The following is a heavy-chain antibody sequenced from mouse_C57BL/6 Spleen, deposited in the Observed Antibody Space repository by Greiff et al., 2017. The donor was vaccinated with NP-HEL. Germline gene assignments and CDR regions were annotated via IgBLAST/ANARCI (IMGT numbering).Heavy chain of an antibody. Sequence: VQLQQSGAELVRPGASVTLSCKASGYTFTDYEMHWVKQTPVHGLEWIGAIDPETGGTAYNQKFKGKAILTADKSSSTAYMELRSLTSEDSAVYYCTRSRITTVVASPAYWYFDVWGTGTTVTVSS. J-gene: IGHJ1*03. V-gene: IGHV1-15*01. CDR3: TRSRITTVVASPAYWYFDV. CDR2: IDPETGGT. CDR1: GYTFTDYE. D-gene: IGHD1-1*01.